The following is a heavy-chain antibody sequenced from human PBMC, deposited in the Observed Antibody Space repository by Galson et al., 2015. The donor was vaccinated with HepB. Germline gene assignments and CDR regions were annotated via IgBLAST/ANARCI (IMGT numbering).Heavy chain of an antibody. CDR1: GFTFDDYA. J-gene: IGHJ4*02. Sequence: SLRLSCAASGFTFDDYAMHWVRQAPGKGLEWVSGISWNSGSIGYADSVKGRFTISRDNAKNSLYLQMNSLRAEDTALYYCAKDIGSSGSYPDYWGQGTLVTVSS. CDR2: ISWNSGSI. D-gene: IGHD1-26*01. V-gene: IGHV3-9*01. CDR3: AKDIGSSGSYPDY.